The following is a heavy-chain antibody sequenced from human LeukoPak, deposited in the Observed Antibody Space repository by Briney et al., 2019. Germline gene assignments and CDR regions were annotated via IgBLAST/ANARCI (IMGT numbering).Heavy chain of an antibody. Sequence: SETLSLTCTVSGGSMSSDYWNWIRQPPGKGLEWVGYILYSGGTNYNPSLKSRVTISIDTSKNQFSLKLSSVTAAATAVYYCARRGDGGFWYFDLWGRGTLVTVSS. CDR3: ARRGDGGFWYFDL. CDR2: ILYSGGT. D-gene: IGHD3-16*01. CDR1: GGSMSSDY. J-gene: IGHJ2*01. V-gene: IGHV4-59*08.